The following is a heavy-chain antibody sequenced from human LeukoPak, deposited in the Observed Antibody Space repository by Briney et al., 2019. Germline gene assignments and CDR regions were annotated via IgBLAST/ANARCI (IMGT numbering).Heavy chain of an antibody. CDR3: ARALYYDSSGYYTAAFDV. V-gene: IGHV3-64D*06. Sequence: GGSLRLSCSPSGFTCRIYAMHWVRQAPGEGLEYVSAIRSNGGSTYYADSVKGRFTISRDNSKNTLYLQLSSLRAEDTAVYYCARALYYDSSGYYTAAFDVWRQGTVVIVSS. J-gene: IGHJ3*01. CDR2: IRSNGGST. CDR1: GFTCRIYA. D-gene: IGHD3-22*01.